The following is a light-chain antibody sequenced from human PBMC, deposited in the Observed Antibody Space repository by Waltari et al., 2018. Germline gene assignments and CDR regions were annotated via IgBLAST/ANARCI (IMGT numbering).Light chain of an antibody. Sequence: QSALTQPASVSGSPGQSITISCTGTRSAVGSYNLVSWYQHHPSKAPKLMIYEGSKRPSGVSNRFSGSKSGNTASLTISGLQAEDEADYYCCSYAGSNTWVFGEGTKLTVL. CDR3: CSYAGSNTWV. CDR1: RSAVGSYNL. CDR2: EGS. J-gene: IGLJ3*02. V-gene: IGLV2-23*01.